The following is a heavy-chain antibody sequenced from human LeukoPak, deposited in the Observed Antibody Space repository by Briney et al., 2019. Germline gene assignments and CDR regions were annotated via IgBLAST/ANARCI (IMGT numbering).Heavy chain of an antibody. Sequence: GGSLRLSCAASGFTFSTYRMHWVRQAPGKGLEWVSSITSSSSSMSYADSVEGRFTISRDNAKNSLYLQMNSLSAEDTAVYYCRFGDFNDYWGQGTLVPVSS. V-gene: IGHV3-21*01. CDR1: GFTFSTYR. CDR2: ITSSSSSM. D-gene: IGHD3-10*01. CDR3: RFGDFNDY. J-gene: IGHJ4*02.